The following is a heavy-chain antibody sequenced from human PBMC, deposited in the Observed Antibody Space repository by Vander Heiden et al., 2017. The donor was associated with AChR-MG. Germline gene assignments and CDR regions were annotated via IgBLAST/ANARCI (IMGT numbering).Heavy chain of an antibody. V-gene: IGHV1-69*06. D-gene: IGHD2-15*01. Sequence: QVQLVQSGAEVKKPGSSVKVSCKASGGTFSSYAITWVRQAPGQGLEGMGGIIPIFGTANYAQKFQGRVTITADKSTTTAYMELSSLRSEDTAVYYCARDSNRYCSGGSCYTYLDYWGQGTLVTVSS. J-gene: IGHJ4*02. CDR3: ARDSNRYCSGGSCYTYLDY. CDR1: GGTFSSYA. CDR2: IIPIFGTA.